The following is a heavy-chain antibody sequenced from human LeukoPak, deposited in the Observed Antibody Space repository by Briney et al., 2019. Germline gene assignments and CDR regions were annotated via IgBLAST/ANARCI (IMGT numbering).Heavy chain of an antibody. V-gene: IGHV1-69*13. J-gene: IGHJ4*02. CDR3: ATRTFGESRFEKNDY. Sequence: GASVKVSCKASGYTFTSYAMNWVRQAPGQGLEWMGGIIPIFGTANYAQKFQGRVTITADESTSTAYMELSSLRSEDTAVYYCATRTFGESRFEKNDYWGQGTLVTVSS. D-gene: IGHD3-10*01. CDR1: GYTFTSYA. CDR2: IIPIFGTA.